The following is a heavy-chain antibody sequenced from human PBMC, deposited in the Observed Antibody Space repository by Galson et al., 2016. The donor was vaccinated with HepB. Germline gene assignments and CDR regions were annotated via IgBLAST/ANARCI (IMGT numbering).Heavy chain of an antibody. CDR2: IPNDTSSST. D-gene: IGHD3-10*01. Sequence: SLRLSCAVSGLTFRFYRMTWVRQAPGKGLEWVSSIPNDTSSSTHYADSVRGRFATSRDNAKNSLFLQMNNLRDEDTAVYYCATCLAPELEGGYFDYWSQGTLVTVSS. V-gene: IGHV3-48*02. CDR1: GLTFRFYR. CDR3: ATCLAPELEGGYFDY. J-gene: IGHJ4*02.